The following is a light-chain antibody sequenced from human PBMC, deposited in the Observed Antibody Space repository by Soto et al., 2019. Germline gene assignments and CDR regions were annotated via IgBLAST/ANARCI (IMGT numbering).Light chain of an antibody. CDR1: QSVGSN. V-gene: IGKV3-15*01. CDR3: QQYDNWPPFT. CDR2: GAS. Sequence: IVTTQSPATLSVSPGERVILSCRASQSVGSNVAWYQQKPGQSPRLLIYGASTRVTGIPARFTGSGSGTEFTLTINSLQSEDFAMYHCQQYDNWPPFTFGGGTKVEIK. J-gene: IGKJ4*01.